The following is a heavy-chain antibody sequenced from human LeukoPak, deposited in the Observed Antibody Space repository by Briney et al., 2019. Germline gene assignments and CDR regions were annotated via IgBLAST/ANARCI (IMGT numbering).Heavy chain of an antibody. D-gene: IGHD3-10*02. J-gene: IGHJ6*03. CDR2: ISGSGGST. Sequence: GGSLRLSCAASGFTFSSYAMSWVRQAPGKGLEWVSAISGSGGSTYYADSVKGRFTISRDNSKNTLYLQMNSLRAEDTAVYYCAKGGMLYYYYYMDVWGKGTTVTVSS. V-gene: IGHV3-23*01. CDR3: AKGGMLYYYYYMDV. CDR1: GFTFSSYA.